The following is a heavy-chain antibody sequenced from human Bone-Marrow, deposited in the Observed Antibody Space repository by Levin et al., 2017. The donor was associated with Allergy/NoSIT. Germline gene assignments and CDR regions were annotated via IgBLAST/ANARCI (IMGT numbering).Heavy chain of an antibody. V-gene: IGHV3-30-3*01. CDR3: AREFGYSGYDDTIGNWFDP. Sequence: GESLKISCAASGFSFSNYALHWVRQAPGKGLEWVAVMSYDGSKTYYTDSVKGRFTISRDNSKKTLYLQMNSLSAEDTAVYYCAREFGYSGYDDTIGNWFDPWGQGTLVIVSS. J-gene: IGHJ5*02. CDR2: MSYDGSKT. D-gene: IGHD5-12*01. CDR1: GFSFSNYA.